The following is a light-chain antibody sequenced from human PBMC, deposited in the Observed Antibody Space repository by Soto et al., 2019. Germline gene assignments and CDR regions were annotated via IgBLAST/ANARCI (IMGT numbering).Light chain of an antibody. Sequence: QPVLTQPASVSGSPGQSITISCTGTSSDVGGYNYVSWYQQHPGKAPKVMIYEVSNRPSGVSNRFSGSKSGNTASLTISGLQAEDEADYHCSSYTSRSTRVFGGGTKLTVL. J-gene: IGLJ2*01. CDR2: EVS. CDR3: SSYTSRSTRV. V-gene: IGLV2-14*01. CDR1: SSDVGGYNY.